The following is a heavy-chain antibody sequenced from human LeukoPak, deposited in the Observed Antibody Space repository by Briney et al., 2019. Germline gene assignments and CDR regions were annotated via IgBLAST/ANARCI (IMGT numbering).Heavy chain of an antibody. D-gene: IGHD7-27*01. CDR3: AKSGDYRFDP. V-gene: IGHV4-4*02. J-gene: IGHJ5*02. CDR1: GGSISSSNW. Sequence: PSGTLSLTCAVSGGSISSSNWWTWVRQPPGKGLEWIGEIYHSGSTNYNPSLKSRVTISVDNSKNHFSLTLSSVTAADTAVYYCAKSGDYRFDPWGQGTPVTVSS. CDR2: IYHSGST.